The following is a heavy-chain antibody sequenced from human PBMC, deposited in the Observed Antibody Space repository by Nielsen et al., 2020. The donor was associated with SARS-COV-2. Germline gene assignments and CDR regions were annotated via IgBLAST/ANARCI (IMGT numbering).Heavy chain of an antibody. D-gene: IGHD3-10*01. CDR1: GFTFSSYG. CDR2: ISYDGSNK. Sequence: GGSLRLSFAASGFTFSSYGMHWVRQSPGKGLDWVAVISYDGSNKYYADSVKGRFTISRDNSKNTLYLQMNSLRTEDTAVYCCAKSNVVRGIIGYYFEYWGRGTAVNVSS. CDR3: AKSNVVRGIIGYYFEY. J-gene: IGHJ4*02. V-gene: IGHV3-30*18.